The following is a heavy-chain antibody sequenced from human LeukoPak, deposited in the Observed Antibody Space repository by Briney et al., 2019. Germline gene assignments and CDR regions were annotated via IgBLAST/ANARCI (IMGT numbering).Heavy chain of an antibody. Sequence: RIIPILGIANYAQKFQGRVTITADKSTSTAYMELSSLRSEDTAVYYCAGATGDFAGGYFDYWGQGTLVTVSS. V-gene: IGHV1-69*02. CDR3: AGATGDFAGGYFDY. D-gene: IGHD1-14*01. J-gene: IGHJ4*02. CDR2: IIPILGIA.